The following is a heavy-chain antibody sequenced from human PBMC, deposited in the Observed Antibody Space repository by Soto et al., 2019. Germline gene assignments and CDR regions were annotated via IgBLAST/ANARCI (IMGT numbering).Heavy chain of an antibody. CDR3: TRGGRNGGSNYYFYGMYV. J-gene: IGHJ6*02. D-gene: IGHD1-26*01. CDR1: GFTFGDYA. Sequence: GGSLRLSCTASGFTFGDYAMSWVRQAPGKGLEWVGFIRSKAYGGTTEYAASVKGRFTISRDDSKSIAYLQMNSLKTEDTAVYYCTRGGRNGGSNYYFYGMYVWGQGPTVTVSS. CDR2: IRSKAYGGTT. V-gene: IGHV3-49*04.